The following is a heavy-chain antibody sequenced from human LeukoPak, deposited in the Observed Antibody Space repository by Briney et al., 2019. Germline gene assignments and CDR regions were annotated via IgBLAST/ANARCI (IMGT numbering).Heavy chain of an antibody. CDR1: GFTFSTYG. D-gene: IGHD2-2*01. V-gene: IGHV3-30*18. CDR3: AKCRSIVVVPAAYPSPVYYGMDV. J-gene: IGHJ6*02. Sequence: GRSLRLSCAASGFTFSTYGMHWVRQAPGKGLEWVAVISYDGSNKYYADSVKGRFTISRDNSKNTLYLQMNSLRAEDTAVYYCAKCRSIVVVPAAYPSPVYYGMDVWGQGTTVTVSS. CDR2: ISYDGSNK.